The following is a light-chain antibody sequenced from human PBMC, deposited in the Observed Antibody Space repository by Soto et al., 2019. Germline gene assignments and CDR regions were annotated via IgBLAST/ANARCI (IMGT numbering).Light chain of an antibody. CDR3: QKYNSFPWT. J-gene: IGKJ1*01. Sequence: DIQMTQSPSSLSASVGDRVIITCRASQGIGTFLAWYQQRPGKVPELLMYSASTLQSGVPSRFSGSGSGTQFTLTISSLQPEDVATYYWQKYNSFPWTFGPGTKVELK. CDR1: QGIGTF. CDR2: SAS. V-gene: IGKV1-27*01.